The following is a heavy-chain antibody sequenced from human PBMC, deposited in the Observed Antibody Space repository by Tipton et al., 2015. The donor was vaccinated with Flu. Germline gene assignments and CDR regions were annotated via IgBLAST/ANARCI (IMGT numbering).Heavy chain of an antibody. CDR3: ARHRVGLAVAGVDF. CDR1: GGSITSYY. V-gene: IGHV4-59*08. D-gene: IGHD6-19*01. CDR2: FYDSGST. J-gene: IGHJ4*02. Sequence: LRLSCTVSGGSITSYYWSWIRQPPGKGLEWIGYFYDSGSTNYNPSLKSRVTISVDTSKNQFFLRLTSVTAADTAVYYCARHRVGLAVAGVDFWGQETPVTVSS.